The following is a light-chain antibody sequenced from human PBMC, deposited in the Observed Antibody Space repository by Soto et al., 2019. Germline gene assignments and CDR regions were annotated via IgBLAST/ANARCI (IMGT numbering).Light chain of an antibody. CDR3: QSYDSSLSAL. CDR1: SSNIGAGYD. Sequence: QSVLTQPPSVSGAPGQRVTISCTGSSSNIGAGYDVHWYQQLPGTAPKLLIYGNTNRPSGVPDRFSGSKSGTSASLAITALQAHDEADYYCQSYDSSLSALFGGGTKLTVL. CDR2: GNT. V-gene: IGLV1-40*01. J-gene: IGLJ2*01.